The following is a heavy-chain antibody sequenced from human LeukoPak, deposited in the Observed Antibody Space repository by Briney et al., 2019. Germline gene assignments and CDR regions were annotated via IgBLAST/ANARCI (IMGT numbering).Heavy chain of an antibody. CDR3: ARDSASSGDQAFDS. CDR2: IGIDSGNT. D-gene: IGHD3-10*01. Sequence: PGGSLRLSCTASGFPFIEYSMNWVRQAPGKGLEWISYIGIDSGNTKYADSVRGRFTISTDKAKNSLYLQMNSLRVEDTAVYYCARDSASSGDQAFDSWGQGTLVTVSS. J-gene: IGHJ4*02. CDR1: GFPFIEYS. V-gene: IGHV3-48*01.